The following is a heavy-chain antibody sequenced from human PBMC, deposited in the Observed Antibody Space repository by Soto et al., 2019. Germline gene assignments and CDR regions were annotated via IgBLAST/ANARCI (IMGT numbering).Heavy chain of an antibody. D-gene: IGHD1-1*01. Sequence: QITLKESGPTLVKPTQTLTLTCTFSGFSLSTSGVGVGWIRQPPGKALEWLALIYWDDDKLYSPSLKSRLTITKVTSKNLGGPTMNNMAPVDKATYYWAHAPGLEPFDYWGQGTLVTVSS. CDR3: AHAPGLEPFDY. J-gene: IGHJ4*02. CDR1: GFSLSTSGVG. CDR2: IYWDDDK. V-gene: IGHV2-5*02.